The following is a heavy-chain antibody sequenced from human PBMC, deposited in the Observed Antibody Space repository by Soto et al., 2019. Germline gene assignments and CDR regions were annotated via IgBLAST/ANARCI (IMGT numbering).Heavy chain of an antibody. J-gene: IGHJ3*02. D-gene: IGHD3-3*01. CDR1: GFTFSSYS. V-gene: IGHV3-48*01. Sequence: EVQLVESGGGLVQPGGSLRLSCAASGFTFSSYSMNWVRQAPGKGLEWVSYISSSIRTIYYADSVKGRFTISRDNAKNSLYLQMNSLRAEDTAVYYCAGGDGGFGVVTDAFDIWGQGTMVTVSS. CDR3: AGGDGGFGVVTDAFDI. CDR2: ISSSIRTI.